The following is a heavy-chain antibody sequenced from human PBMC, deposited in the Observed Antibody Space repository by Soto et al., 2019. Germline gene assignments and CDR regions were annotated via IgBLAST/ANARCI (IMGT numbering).Heavy chain of an antibody. Sequence: QLQLQESGPGLVKPSETLSLTCTVSGGSISSSTYYWGWIRQPPGKGLEWIGSIYYSGSTYYSPSLNSPVTISVATSKNQFSLKLSSVTAADTAVYYCARHRGGTFFDAFDIWGQGTMVTVSS. D-gene: IGHD2-15*01. CDR3: ARHRGGTFFDAFDI. J-gene: IGHJ3*02. CDR1: GGSISSSTYY. CDR2: IYYSGST. V-gene: IGHV4-39*01.